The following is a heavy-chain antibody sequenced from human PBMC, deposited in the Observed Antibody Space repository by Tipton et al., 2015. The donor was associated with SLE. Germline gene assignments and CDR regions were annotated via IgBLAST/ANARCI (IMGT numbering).Heavy chain of an antibody. CDR2: IYYSGST. CDR3: ASGRGWYGWFDP. V-gene: IGHV4-61*03. Sequence: TLSLTCTVSGGSISSSSYYWSWIRQPPGKGLEWIGYIYYSGSTNYNPSLKSRVTISVDTSKNHFSLKLSSVTAADTAVYYCASGRGWYGWFDPWGQGTLVTVSS. D-gene: IGHD6-19*01. CDR1: GGSISSSSYY. J-gene: IGHJ5*02.